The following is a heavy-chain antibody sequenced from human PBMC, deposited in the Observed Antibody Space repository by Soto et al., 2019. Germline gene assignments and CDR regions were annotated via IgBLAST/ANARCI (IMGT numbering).Heavy chain of an antibody. Sequence: SETLSRTCTVSGGTISSYYWSWSRQPAGKGLEWIGRIYTSGSTNYNPSLKSRVTMSVDTSKNQFSLKLSSVTAADTAVYYCGGDQARPATGVFDYWGQGTLVTVSS. CDR2: IYTSGST. J-gene: IGHJ4*02. CDR1: GGTISSYY. D-gene: IGHD5-12*01. CDR3: GGDQARPATGVFDY. V-gene: IGHV4-4*07.